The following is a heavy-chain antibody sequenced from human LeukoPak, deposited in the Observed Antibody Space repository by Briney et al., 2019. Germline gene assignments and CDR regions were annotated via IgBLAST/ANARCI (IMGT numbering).Heavy chain of an antibody. Sequence: ASVKVSCKASGYTFTSYAIHWVRQAPGQRLEWMGWINAGNGDTKYSQEFQGSVTITRDTSATTAYMELSSLRSEDTAVYYCARDLEGSGSFYRPSYDYWGQGTLVTVSS. CDR3: ARDLEGSGSFYRPSYDY. CDR1: GYTFTSYA. CDR2: INAGNGDT. J-gene: IGHJ4*02. V-gene: IGHV1-3*03. D-gene: IGHD3-10*01.